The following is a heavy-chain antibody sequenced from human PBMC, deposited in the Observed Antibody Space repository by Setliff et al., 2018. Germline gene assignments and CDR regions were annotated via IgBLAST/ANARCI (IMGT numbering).Heavy chain of an antibody. CDR3: ARDRSAYNYGLDV. J-gene: IGHJ6*02. Sequence: SETLSLTCTVSGGSINDYYWSWIRQAPGKGLEWVGYVYYTGTTNYSPSLKGRVIISVDASKNRLSLQLNSVTPADTAVYYCARDRSAYNYGLDVWGQGTTVTAP. CDR1: GGSINDYY. V-gene: IGHV4-59*01. CDR2: VYYTGTT.